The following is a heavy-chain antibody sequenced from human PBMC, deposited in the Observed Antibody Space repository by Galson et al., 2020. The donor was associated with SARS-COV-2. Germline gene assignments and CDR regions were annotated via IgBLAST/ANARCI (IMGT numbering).Heavy chain of an antibody. Sequence: GGSLRLSCAASGFTFSSYGMHWVRQAPGKGLEWVAVISYDGSNKYYADSVKGRFTISRDNSKNTLYLQMNSLRAEDTAVYYCANHPTIDYGGNSAVGNYYYYGMDVWGQGTTVTVSS. CDR3: ANHPTIDYGGNSAVGNYYYYGMDV. CDR2: ISYDGSNK. J-gene: IGHJ6*02. V-gene: IGHV3-30*18. CDR1: GFTFSSYG. D-gene: IGHD4-17*01.